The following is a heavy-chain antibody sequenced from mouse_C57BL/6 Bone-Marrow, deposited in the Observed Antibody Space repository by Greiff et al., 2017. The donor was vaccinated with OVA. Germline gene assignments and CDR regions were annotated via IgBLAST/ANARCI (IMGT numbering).Heavy chain of an antibody. CDR3: ARGLGREWYFDV. V-gene: IGHV3-6*01. Sequence: DVKLQESGPGLVKPSQSLSLTCSVTGYSITSGYYWNWIRQFPGNKLEWMGYISYDGSNNYNPSLKNRISITRDTSKNQFFLKLNSVTTEDTATYYCARGLGREWYFDVWGTGTTVTVSS. CDR1: GYSITSGYY. D-gene: IGHD4-1*01. J-gene: IGHJ1*03. CDR2: ISYDGSN.